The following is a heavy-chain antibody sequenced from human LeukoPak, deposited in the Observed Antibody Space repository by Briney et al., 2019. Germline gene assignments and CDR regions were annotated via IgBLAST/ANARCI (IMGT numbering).Heavy chain of an antibody. CDR2: ISGSDGRT. CDR1: GFTFSSYA. CDR3: ARDGYSSGWYIDY. V-gene: IGHV3-23*01. J-gene: IGHJ4*02. D-gene: IGHD6-19*01. Sequence: GGSLRLSCAASGFTFSSYAMSWVRQAPGKGLEWVSGISGSDGRTYYADSVKGRFTISRDNSKNTLYLQMNSLRAENTAVYYCARDGYSSGWYIDYWGQGTLVTVSS.